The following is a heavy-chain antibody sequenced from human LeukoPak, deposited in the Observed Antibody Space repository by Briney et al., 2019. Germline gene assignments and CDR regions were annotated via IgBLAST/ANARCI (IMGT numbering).Heavy chain of an antibody. CDR2: INHSGST. CDR1: GGSFSGYY. V-gene: IGHV4-34*01. Sequence: SETLSLTCAVYGGSFSGYYWSWIRQPPGKGLEWVGEINHSGSTNYNPSLKSRVTISVDTSKNQFSLKLSSVTAADTAVYYCARGLVEYDFWSGYSYSSKYFQHWGQGTLVTVSS. CDR3: ARGLVEYDFWSGYSYSSKYFQH. J-gene: IGHJ1*01. D-gene: IGHD3-3*01.